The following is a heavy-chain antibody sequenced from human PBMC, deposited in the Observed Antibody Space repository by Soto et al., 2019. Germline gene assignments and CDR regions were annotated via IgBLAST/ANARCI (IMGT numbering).Heavy chain of an antibody. V-gene: IGHV4-30-2*01. D-gene: IGHD6-19*01. CDR1: GGSISSGGYS. CDR3: ARAGGLGAVAADY. Sequence: QLQLQESGSGLVKPSQTLSLTCAVSGGSISSGGYSWSWIRQPPGKGLEWIGYIYHSGSTYYNPSLNSRVTISVDRSKNQFSRKLSSVTAADTAVYYCARAGGLGAVAADYWGQGTLVTVSS. J-gene: IGHJ4*02. CDR2: IYHSGST.